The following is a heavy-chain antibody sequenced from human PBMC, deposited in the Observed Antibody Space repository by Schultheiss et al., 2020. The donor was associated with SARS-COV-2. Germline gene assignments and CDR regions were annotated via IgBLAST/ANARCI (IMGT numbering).Heavy chain of an antibody. CDR2: ISSSGSTI. D-gene: IGHD3-10*01. J-gene: IGHJ4*02. CDR3: ARGGRGYYGSGSYYYY. CDR1: GFTFSSYA. V-gene: IGHV3-48*01. Sequence: GGSLRLSCAASGFTFSSYAMSWVRQAPGKGLEWVSYISSSGSTIYYADSVKGRFTISRDNSKNTLYLQMNSLRAEDTAVYYCARGGRGYYGSGSYYYYWGQGTLVTVSS.